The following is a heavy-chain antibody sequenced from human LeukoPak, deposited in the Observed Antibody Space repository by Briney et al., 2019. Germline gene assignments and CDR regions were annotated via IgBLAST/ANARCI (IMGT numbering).Heavy chain of an antibody. CDR2: ISSSGSTI. Sequence: GGSLRLSCAASGFTFSDYYMSWIRQAPGKGLEWVSYISSSGSTIYYADSVKGRFTISRDNAKNSLYLQMNSLRAEDTAVYYCAREKGYCSSTSCPRPYYYYGMDVWGQGTTVTVSS. J-gene: IGHJ6*02. V-gene: IGHV3-11*01. D-gene: IGHD2-2*01. CDR1: GFTFSDYY. CDR3: AREKGYCSSTSCPRPYYYYGMDV.